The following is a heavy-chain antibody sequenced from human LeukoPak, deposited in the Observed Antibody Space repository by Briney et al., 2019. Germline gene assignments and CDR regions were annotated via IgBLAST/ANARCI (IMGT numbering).Heavy chain of an antibody. CDR3: ARGGGCSGGSCYSTTPYYYYGMDV. CDR2: IKQDGCEK. D-gene: IGHD2-15*01. Sequence: PGGSLRLSCAASGFTFSSYWMSWVRQAPGKGLEWVANIKQDGCEKYYVDSVKGRFTISRDNAKNSLYLQMNSLRAEDTAVYYCARGGGCSGGSCYSTTPYYYYGMDVWGQGTTVTVSS. J-gene: IGHJ6*02. V-gene: IGHV3-7*01. CDR1: GFTFSSYW.